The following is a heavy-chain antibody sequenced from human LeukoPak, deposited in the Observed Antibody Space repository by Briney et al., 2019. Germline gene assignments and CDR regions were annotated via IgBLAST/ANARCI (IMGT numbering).Heavy chain of an antibody. CDR3: ARHPTTVTTWSWFDP. D-gene: IGHD4-17*01. CDR1: GYSFTSYW. Sequence: GESLKISCKGSGYSFTSYWIGWVRQMPGKGLGWMGIIYPGDSDTRYSPSFQGQVTISADKSISTAYLQWSSLKASDSAMYYCARHPTTVTTWSWFDPWGQGTLVTVSS. CDR2: IYPGDSDT. V-gene: IGHV5-51*01. J-gene: IGHJ5*02.